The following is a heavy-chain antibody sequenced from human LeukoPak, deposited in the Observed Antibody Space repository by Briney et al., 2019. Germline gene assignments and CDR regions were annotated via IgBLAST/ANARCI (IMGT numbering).Heavy chain of an antibody. CDR2: ISYDGSNK. Sequence: GGSLRLSCAASGFTFSSYAMHWVRQAPGKGLEWVAVISYDGSNKYYADSVKGRFTISRDNSKNTLYLQMNSLRAEDTAVYYCAKDRRPGITPAGWGTFDPWGQGTLVTVSS. CDR3: AKDRRPGITPAGWGTFDP. J-gene: IGHJ5*02. V-gene: IGHV3-30-3*01. CDR1: GFTFSSYA. D-gene: IGHD6-13*01.